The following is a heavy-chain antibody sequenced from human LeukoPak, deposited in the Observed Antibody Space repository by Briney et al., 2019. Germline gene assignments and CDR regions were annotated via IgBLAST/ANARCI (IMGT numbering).Heavy chain of an antibody. J-gene: IGHJ4*02. CDR1: GFTFSSYS. Sequence: PGGSLRLSCAASGFTFSSYSMNWVRQAPGKGLEWVSSISSSSSYIYYADSVKGRFTISRDNAKNSLYLQMNSLRAEDTAVYYCARDQSAAAANSDYWGQGTLVTVSS. V-gene: IGHV3-21*01. CDR3: ARDQSAAAANSDY. CDR2: ISSSSSYI. D-gene: IGHD6-13*01.